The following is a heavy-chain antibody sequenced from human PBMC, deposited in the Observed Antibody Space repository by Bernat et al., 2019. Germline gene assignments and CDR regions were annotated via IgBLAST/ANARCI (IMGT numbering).Heavy chain of an antibody. Sequence: EVDLVESGGGLVQPGGSLRLSCAASGFTFSIYAMHWVRQAPGKGLEYLSSLLGNGAHPQYANSVKGRFTISRDNSKNTLYLQMSSLRSEDTAVYYCASTLLHYDSSGYSNWFDPWGQGTLVTVSS. CDR1: GFTFSIYA. D-gene: IGHD3-22*01. J-gene: IGHJ5*02. V-gene: IGHV3-64*01. CDR3: ASTLLHYDSSGYSNWFDP. CDR2: LLGNGAHP.